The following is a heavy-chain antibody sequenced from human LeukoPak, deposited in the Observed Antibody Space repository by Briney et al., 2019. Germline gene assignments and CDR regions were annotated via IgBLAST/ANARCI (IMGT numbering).Heavy chain of an antibody. Sequence: GGSLRLSCVVSGFNFSNYWMNWVRQAPGKGLEWVANIKHDGSEKYYVDSVKGRFTISRDNAKNSLYLQMNSLRAEDTALYYCARPRGDYGINWFDPWGQGTLVTVSS. V-gene: IGHV3-7*01. J-gene: IGHJ5*02. CDR3: ARPRGDYGINWFDP. CDR2: IKHDGSEK. CDR1: GFNFSNYW. D-gene: IGHD4-17*01.